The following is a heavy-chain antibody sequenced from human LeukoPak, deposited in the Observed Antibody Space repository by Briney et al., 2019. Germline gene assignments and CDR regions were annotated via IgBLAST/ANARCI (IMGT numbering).Heavy chain of an antibody. D-gene: IGHD3/OR15-3a*01. V-gene: IGHV1-18*01. CDR1: GYTFTSYG. Sequence: ASVKVSCKASGYTFTSYGISWVRQAPGQGLEWMGWISAYNGNTNYAQKLQGRVTMTTDTSTSTAYMELRSLRSDDTAVYYCARVPARIGPQRWVDYWGRGTLVTVSS. J-gene: IGHJ4*02. CDR2: ISAYNGNT. CDR3: ARVPARIGPQRWVDY.